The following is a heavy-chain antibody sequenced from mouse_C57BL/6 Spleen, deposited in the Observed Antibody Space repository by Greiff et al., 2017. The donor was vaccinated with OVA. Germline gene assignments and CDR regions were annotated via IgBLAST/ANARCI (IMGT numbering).Heavy chain of an antibody. CDR1: GYTFTSYW. D-gene: IGHD3-3*01. CDR2: IDPSDSET. Sequence: QVQLQQPGAELVRPGSSVKLSCKASGYTFTSYWMNWVKQRPIQGLEWIGNIDPSDSETHYNQKFKDKATLTVDKSSSTAYMQLSSLTSEDSAVDYCARGTVHWYFDVWGTGTTVTVSS. V-gene: IGHV1-52*01. CDR3: ARGTVHWYFDV. J-gene: IGHJ1*03.